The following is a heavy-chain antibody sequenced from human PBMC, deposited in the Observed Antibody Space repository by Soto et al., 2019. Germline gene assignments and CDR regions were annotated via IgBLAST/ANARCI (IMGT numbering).Heavy chain of an antibody. V-gene: IGHV3-74*01. CDR3: AREGYSGYDFDY. Sequence: GESLKISCAASGFTFSSYWMHWVRQAPGKGLVWVSRINSDGSSTSYADSVKGRFTISRDNAKNTLYLQMNSLRAEDTAVYYCAREGYSGYDFDYWGPGTLVTVSS. J-gene: IGHJ4*02. D-gene: IGHD5-12*01. CDR2: INSDGSST. CDR1: GFTFSSYW.